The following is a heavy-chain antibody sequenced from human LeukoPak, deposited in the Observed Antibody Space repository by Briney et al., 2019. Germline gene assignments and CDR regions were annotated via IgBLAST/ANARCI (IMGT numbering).Heavy chain of an antibody. CDR1: GDSISSNYW. J-gene: IGHJ6*03. V-gene: IGHV4-4*02. Sequence: SGTLSLTCAVSGDSISSNYWWTWVRQPPGKGLEWIGEIHHSESTNFNPSLKSRVTISVDKSKNHFSLSLTSVSAADTAVYYCRITMVRGGPIYYYYMDVWGKGTTVTVSS. CDR2: IHHSEST. D-gene: IGHD3-10*01. CDR3: RITMVRGGPIYYYYMDV.